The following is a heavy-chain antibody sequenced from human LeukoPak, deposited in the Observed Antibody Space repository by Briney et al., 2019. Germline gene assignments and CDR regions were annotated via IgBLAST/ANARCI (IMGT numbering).Heavy chain of an antibody. CDR1: GFSFSNYA. Sequence: AGGSLRLSCVSSGFSFSNYAMSWVRQAPGKGLEWVSSISGSGGSTHYADSVKGRFTISRDKAKNTLYLQVNSLRAEDTAVYYCAKSAYYDASGYYREYYFDYWGQGTLVTVSS. CDR3: AKSAYYDASGYYREYYFDY. CDR2: ISGSGGST. D-gene: IGHD3-22*01. V-gene: IGHV3-23*01. J-gene: IGHJ4*02.